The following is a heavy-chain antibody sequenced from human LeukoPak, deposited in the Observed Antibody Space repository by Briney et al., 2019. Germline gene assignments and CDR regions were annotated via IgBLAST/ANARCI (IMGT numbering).Heavy chain of an antibody. D-gene: IGHD2-15*01. CDR2: ISNNGGYT. CDR3: AGDFRSPLAAD. V-gene: IGHV3-23*01. J-gene: IGHJ4*02. Sequence: GGSLRLSCAAFGFTFSSSAMSWVRQAPGKGLEWVSAISNNGGYTYYADSVQGRLTISRDNSKSTLCLQMNSLRAEDTAVYYCAGDFRSPLAADWGQGTLVTVSS. CDR1: GFTFSSSA.